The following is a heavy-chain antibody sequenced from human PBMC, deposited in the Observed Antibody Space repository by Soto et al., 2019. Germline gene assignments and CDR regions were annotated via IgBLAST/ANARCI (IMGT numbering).Heavy chain of an antibody. J-gene: IGHJ6*02. D-gene: IGHD3-3*01. V-gene: IGHV4-59*01. CDR2: IYYSGST. Sequence: SETLSLTCTVSGGSISSYYWSWIRQPPGKGLEWIGYIYYSGSTNYNPSLKSRVTISVDTSKNQFSLKLSSVTAADTAVYYCARAVKGYYDFWSGYSQYYYGMDVWGQGTTVTVSS. CDR3: ARAVKGYYDFWSGYSQYYYGMDV. CDR1: GGSISSYY.